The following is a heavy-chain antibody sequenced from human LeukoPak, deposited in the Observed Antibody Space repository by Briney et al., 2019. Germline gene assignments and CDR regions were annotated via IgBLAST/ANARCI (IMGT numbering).Heavy chain of an antibody. D-gene: IGHD3-22*01. CDR2: IRPKADGGTT. Sequence: PGGSLRLSCAASGFVFNNAWMAWVRQAPGKGLQWVGRIRPKADGGTTDYAAPMKDRFTISRDDSKDMLYLQMDTLEAEDTAVYYCTRLLRSFPGSGYLNWFDPWGQGTLVTVSS. J-gene: IGHJ5*02. V-gene: IGHV3-15*01. CDR3: TRLLRSFPGSGYLNWFDP. CDR1: GFVFNNAW.